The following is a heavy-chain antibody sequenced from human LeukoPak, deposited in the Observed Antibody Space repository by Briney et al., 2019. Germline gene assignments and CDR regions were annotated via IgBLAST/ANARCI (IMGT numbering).Heavy chain of an antibody. J-gene: IGHJ6*02. V-gene: IGHV3-21*01. CDR2: ISSSSSYI. Sequence: PGGSLRLSCAASRCTFSSYSLNWVSQAPGKGLEWVSSISSSSSYIYYADSVKGRFTISRDNAKNSLYLQMNSLRAEDTAVYYCARYCSGGSCYHRDYYGMDVWGQGSTVTVSS. CDR3: ARYCSGGSCYHRDYYGMDV. D-gene: IGHD2-15*01. CDR1: RCTFSSYS.